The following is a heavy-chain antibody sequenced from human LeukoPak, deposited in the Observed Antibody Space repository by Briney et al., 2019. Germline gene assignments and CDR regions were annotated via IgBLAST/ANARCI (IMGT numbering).Heavy chain of an antibody. J-gene: IGHJ4*02. V-gene: IGHV4-59*01. Sequence: SETLSLTCTVSGGSISSYYWSWIRQPPGKGLEWIGYIYYSGSTYYNPPLKSRVTISIDTSKNQFSLRLSSVTAADTAVYYCARVRSWNDFDYWGQGTLVTVSS. CDR3: ARVRSWNDFDY. CDR2: IYYSGST. D-gene: IGHD1-1*01. CDR1: GGSISSYY.